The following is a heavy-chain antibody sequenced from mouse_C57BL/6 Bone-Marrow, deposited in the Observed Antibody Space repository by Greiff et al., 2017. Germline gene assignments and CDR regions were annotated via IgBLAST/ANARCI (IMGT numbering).Heavy chain of an antibody. D-gene: IGHD3-2*02. CDR3: ARSLGQLRLTFAY. Sequence: QVQLKQSGAELVKPGASVKLSCKASGYTFTSYWMHWVKQRPGRGLEWIGRIDPNSGGPKYNEKFKSKATLTVDKPSSTAYMQLSSLTSEDSAVYYCARSLGQLRLTFAYWGQGTLVTVAA. V-gene: IGHV1-72*01. CDR1: GYTFTSYW. CDR2: IDPNSGGP. J-gene: IGHJ3*01.